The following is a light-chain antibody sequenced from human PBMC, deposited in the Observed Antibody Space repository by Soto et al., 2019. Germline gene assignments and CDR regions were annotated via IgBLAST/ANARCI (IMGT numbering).Light chain of an antibody. CDR1: QSVSSN. J-gene: IGKJ4*01. CDR2: GAS. V-gene: IGKV3-15*01. Sequence: EIVMTQSPATLSVSPGDRATLSCRASQSVSSNLAWYQQKPGQAPRLLIYGASTRATGIPARFSGSGSGTEFTRTISSLQSEDFAVYYCQQYNNWPPLTFGGGTKVEIK. CDR3: QQYNNWPPLT.